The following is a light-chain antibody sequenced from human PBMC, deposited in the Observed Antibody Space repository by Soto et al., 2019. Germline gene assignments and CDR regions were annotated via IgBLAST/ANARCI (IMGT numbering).Light chain of an antibody. CDR2: EVS. V-gene: IGLV2-14*01. J-gene: IGLJ1*01. CDR1: SSDVGGYND. Sequence: QSALTQPASVSGSPGQSITISCTGTSSDVGGYNDVSWYQQQSGKAPKLMIHEVSNRPSGVSNRFSGSKSGNTASLTISGLQAEDEAEYYCSSYTSSRAYVFGIGTKVTVL. CDR3: SSYTSSRAYV.